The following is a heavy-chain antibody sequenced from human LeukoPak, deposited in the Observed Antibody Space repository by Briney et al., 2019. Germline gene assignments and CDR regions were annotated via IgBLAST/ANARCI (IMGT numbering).Heavy chain of an antibody. Sequence: GGSLRLSCAASGFTFSSYAMHWVRQAPGKGLEWVAVISYDGSNKYYADSVKGRFTISRDNSKNTLYLQMNSLRAEDTAVYYCARDSYFPPSGDWGQGTLVTVSS. V-gene: IGHV3-30*04. CDR2: ISYDGSNK. J-gene: IGHJ4*02. CDR1: GFTFSSYA. D-gene: IGHD1-26*01. CDR3: ARDSYFPPSGD.